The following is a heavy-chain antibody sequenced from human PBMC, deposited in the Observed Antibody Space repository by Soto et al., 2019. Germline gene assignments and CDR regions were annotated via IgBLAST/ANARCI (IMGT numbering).Heavy chain of an antibody. V-gene: IGHV4-59*01. D-gene: IGHD7-27*01. CDR1: FGPMRGYH. Sequence: LQESVPGLVKASETLSLSCIVSFGPMRGYHWSCIRHPPGKGLEWTANTFYNGGANYNPSLRSRVTISVDKSKNSVSLRLTSVTPADTAVYYCARDGDHDYFYGMDIWGQGTTVTVS. CDR2: TFYNGGA. CDR3: ARDGDHDYFYGMDI. J-gene: IGHJ6*02.